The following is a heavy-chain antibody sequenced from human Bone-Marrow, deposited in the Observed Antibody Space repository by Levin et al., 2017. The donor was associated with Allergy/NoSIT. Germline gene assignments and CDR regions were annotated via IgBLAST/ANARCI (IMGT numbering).Heavy chain of an antibody. D-gene: IGHD3-16*01. V-gene: IGHV3-7*02. Sequence: GGSLRLSCVVSGFTISSYWMSWVRQAPGKGLEWVAKIKKDGSQKYYVDSVKGRFTISRDNAKNSLYLQMNSLRAEDTAVYYCVNWGSYWGQGTLVTVSS. CDR2: IKKDGSQK. J-gene: IGHJ4*02. CDR1: GFTISSYW. CDR3: VNWGSY.